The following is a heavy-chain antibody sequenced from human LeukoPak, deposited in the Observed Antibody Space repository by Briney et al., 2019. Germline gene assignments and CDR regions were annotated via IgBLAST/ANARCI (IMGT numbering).Heavy chain of an antibody. D-gene: IGHD3-9*01. CDR2: ISSSGSTI. CDR3: AREAYYDILTGQTDY. J-gene: IGHJ4*02. Sequence: PGGSLRLSCAASGFTFSDYYMSWIRQAPGKGLEWVSYISSSGSTIYYADSVKGRFTISRDNAKNSLYLQMNSLRAEDTAVYYCAREAYYDILTGQTDYWGQGTLVTVSS. V-gene: IGHV3-11*01. CDR1: GFTFSDYY.